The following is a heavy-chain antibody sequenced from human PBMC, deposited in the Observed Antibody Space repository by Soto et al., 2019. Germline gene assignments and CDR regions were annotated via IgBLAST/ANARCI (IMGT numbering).Heavy chain of an antibody. CDR3: TRDYSSGWYDDRFDP. CDR2: IRSKAYGGTK. D-gene: IGHD6-19*01. J-gene: IGHJ5*02. V-gene: IGHV3-49*04. Sequence: GGSLRLSCTASGFTFGDYAMSWVRQAPGKGLEWVGFIRSKAYGGTKEYAASVKGRFTISRDDSKSIAYLQMNSLKTEDTAVYYCTRDYSSGWYDDRFDPWGQGTLVTVSS. CDR1: GFTFGDYA.